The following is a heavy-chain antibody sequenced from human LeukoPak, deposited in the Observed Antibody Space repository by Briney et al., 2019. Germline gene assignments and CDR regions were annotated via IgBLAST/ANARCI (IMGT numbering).Heavy chain of an antibody. J-gene: IGHJ5*02. CDR1: GGSISSYY. CDR3: ARTRLVVVPAAISYNWFDP. CDR2: IYYSGST. Sequence: SETLSLTCTVSGGSISSYYWSWIRQPPGKGLEWIGYIYYSGSTNYNPSLKSRVTISVDTSKNQFSLKLSSVTAADTAVYHCARTRLVVVPAAISYNWFDPWGQGTLVTVSS. D-gene: IGHD2-2*02. V-gene: IGHV4-59*01.